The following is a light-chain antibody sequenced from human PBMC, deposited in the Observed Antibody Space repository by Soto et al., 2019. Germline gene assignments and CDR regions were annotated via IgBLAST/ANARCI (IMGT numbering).Light chain of an antibody. CDR1: SSDVGGYNY. J-gene: IGLJ1*01. V-gene: IGLV2-14*01. CDR2: EVS. Sequence: QSALTQPASVSGSPGQSITISCTGTSSDVGGYNYVSWYQQHPGKAPKLMIYEVSNRPSGVSNRFSASKSGNTASLNISGLQAEDEADSYCTSYTSSSTLYVFGTGTKLTVL. CDR3: TSYTSSSTLYV.